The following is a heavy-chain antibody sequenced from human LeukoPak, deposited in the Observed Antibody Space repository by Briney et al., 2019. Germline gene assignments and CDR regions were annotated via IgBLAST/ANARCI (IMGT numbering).Heavy chain of an antibody. D-gene: IGHD3-16*02. J-gene: IGHJ4*02. Sequence: GGSLRLSCAASGFTFSSYWMSWVRQAPGKGLEWVANIKQDGSEKYYVDSVKGRFTISRDNAKNSLYLQMNSLRAEDTAVYYCARDRRSFKGVILYYFDYWGQGTLVTVSS. CDR2: IKQDGSEK. CDR1: GFTFSSYW. CDR3: ARDRRSFKGVILYYFDY. V-gene: IGHV3-7*01.